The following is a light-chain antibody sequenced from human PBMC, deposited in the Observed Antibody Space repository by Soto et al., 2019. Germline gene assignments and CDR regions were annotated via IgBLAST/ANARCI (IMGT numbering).Light chain of an antibody. CDR1: SSDIGDSNY. J-gene: IGLJ1*01. Sequence: QSALTQPASVSGSPGQSITISCTGTSSDIGDSNYVSWYQQHPGKAPKLVIYDVSNRPSGVSNRFSGSKSANTASLTISGLQAEDEADYCCSSFRSSSTSYVFGTGTKVTV. V-gene: IGLV2-14*03. CDR2: DVS. CDR3: SSFRSSSTSYV.